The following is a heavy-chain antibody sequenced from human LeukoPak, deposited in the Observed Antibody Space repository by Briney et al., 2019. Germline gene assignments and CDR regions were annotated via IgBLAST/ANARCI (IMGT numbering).Heavy chain of an antibody. CDR1: GGSISSYY. CDR2: VDYSGST. CDR3: ARGISSGYYYLMPGFEY. V-gene: IGHV4-59*01. J-gene: IGHJ4*02. D-gene: IGHD3-22*01. Sequence: SETLSLTCTVSGGSISSYYWSWIRKPPGKGLELIGYVDYSGSTNYHPSLKSRVTISADTYKNQFYLKLSSVTAADTAVYYCARGISSGYYYLMPGFEYWGEGTLVSVSS.